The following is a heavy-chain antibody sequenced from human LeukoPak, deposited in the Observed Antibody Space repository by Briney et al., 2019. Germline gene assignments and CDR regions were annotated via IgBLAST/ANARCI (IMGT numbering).Heavy chain of an antibody. Sequence: ASVKVSCKASGYTFTNYAISWVRQAPGQGLEWMGWITSYNGNTHYAQKLQGRVTMTTDTSTSTAYMELRSLRSDDTGVYYCAREEAMIPFGGVIVPLDYWGQGTLVTVSS. J-gene: IGHJ4*02. CDR1: GYTFTNYA. CDR2: ITSYNGNT. V-gene: IGHV1-18*01. CDR3: AREEAMIPFGGVIVPLDY. D-gene: IGHD3-16*02.